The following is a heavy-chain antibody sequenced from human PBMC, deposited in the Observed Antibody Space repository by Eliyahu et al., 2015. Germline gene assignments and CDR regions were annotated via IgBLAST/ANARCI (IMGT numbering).Heavy chain of an antibody. Sequence: EVQLVESGGGLVQPGRSLRLSCTASGFTFGDYAMSWVRQAPGKGLEWVGFIRSKAYGGTTEYAASVKGRFTISRDDSKSIAYLQMNSLKTEDTAVYYCTRTPRYYGSEPHFDYWGQGTLVTVSS. V-gene: IGHV3-49*04. J-gene: IGHJ4*02. D-gene: IGHD3-10*01. CDR1: GFTFGDYA. CDR3: TRTPRYYGSEPHFDY. CDR2: IRSKAYGGTT.